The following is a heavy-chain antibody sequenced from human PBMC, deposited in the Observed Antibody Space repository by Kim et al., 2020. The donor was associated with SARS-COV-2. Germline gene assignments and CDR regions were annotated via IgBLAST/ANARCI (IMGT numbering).Heavy chain of an antibody. CDR1: GFSVSSNY. J-gene: IGHJ6*02. V-gene: IGHV3-53*01. CDR3: ARVLASGIAARTLFYYGMDV. Sequence: GGSLRLSCAASGFSVSSNYMSWVRQAPGKGLEWVSIIYSVGTTYFADSVKGRFTISRDNSKNTVDLQMNSLRAEDTAVYYCARVLASGIAARTLFYYGMDVWGQGTTVTVSS. D-gene: IGHD6-6*01. CDR2: IYSVGTT.